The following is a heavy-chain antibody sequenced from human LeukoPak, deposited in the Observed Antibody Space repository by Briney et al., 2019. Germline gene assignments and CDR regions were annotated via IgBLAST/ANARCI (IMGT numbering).Heavy chain of an antibody. CDR2: IWYDGSNK. CDR3: AKDRASSGWLDFLFDY. V-gene: IGHV3-33*06. Sequence: GGSLRLSCAASGFTFSSYGMHWVRQAPGKGLEWVAVIWYDGSNKYYADSVKGRFTISRDNSKNTLYLQMNSLRAEDTAVYYCAKDRASSGWLDFLFDYWGQGTLVTVSS. J-gene: IGHJ4*02. CDR1: GFTFSSYG. D-gene: IGHD6-19*01.